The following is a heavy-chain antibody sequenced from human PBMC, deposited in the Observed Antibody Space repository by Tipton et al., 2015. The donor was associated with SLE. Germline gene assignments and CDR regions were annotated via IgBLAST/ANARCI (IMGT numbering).Heavy chain of an antibody. V-gene: IGHV1-69*09. Sequence: QLVQSGAEVKKPGSSVKVSCKASGGTFSSYTISWVRQAPGQGLEWMGRIIPILGIANYAQKFQGRVTITADKSTSTAYMELSSLRSEDTAVYYCARVGGGRYYFDYWGQGTLVTVSS. CDR3: ARVGGGRYYFDY. J-gene: IGHJ4*02. CDR1: GGTFSSYT. D-gene: IGHD1-26*01. CDR2: IIPILGIA.